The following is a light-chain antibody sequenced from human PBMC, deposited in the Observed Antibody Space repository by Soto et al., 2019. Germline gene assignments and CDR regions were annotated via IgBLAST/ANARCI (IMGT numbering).Light chain of an antibody. Sequence: DIQMTQSPSSLSASVGDRVTITCRASQTISTYLNWYQQEPGKAPKLLIYAASSLQSGVPSRFSGCGSWTDFTLTIHRLQAESFSAYYSQHSQSVPYTFGQGTKLGIK. CDR2: AAS. V-gene: IGKV1-39*01. CDR1: QTISTY. J-gene: IGKJ2*01. CDR3: QHSQSVPYT.